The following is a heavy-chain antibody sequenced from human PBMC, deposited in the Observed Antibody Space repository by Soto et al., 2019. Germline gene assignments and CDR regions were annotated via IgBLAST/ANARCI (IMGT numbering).Heavy chain of an antibody. CDR2: INAGNGNT. CDR1: GYTFTSYA. Sequence: ASVKVSCKASGYTFTSYAMHWVRQAPGQRLEWMGWINAGNGNTKYSQKFQGRVTITRDTSASTAYMELSSLRSEDTAVYYCARDPRTTFTSSASGFDPWGQGTLVTVS. CDR3: ARDPRTTFTSSASGFDP. V-gene: IGHV1-3*01. J-gene: IGHJ5*02. D-gene: IGHD1-26*01.